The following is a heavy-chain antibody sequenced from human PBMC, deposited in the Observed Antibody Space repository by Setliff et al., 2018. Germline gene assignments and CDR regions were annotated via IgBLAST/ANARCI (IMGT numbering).Heavy chain of an antibody. CDR3: ARDGGGSYSNFDY. CDR2: IIATVGGV. D-gene: IGHD1-26*01. Sequence: GASVKVSCKTSGGTFSDNAMSWVRQAPGQGPEWMGGIIATVGGVSYAQKFQGRVTITADESTTTVYMELSSLTSEDTAMYYCARDGGGSYSNFDYWGQGTLVTVSS. CDR1: GGTFSDNA. V-gene: IGHV1-69*13. J-gene: IGHJ4*02.